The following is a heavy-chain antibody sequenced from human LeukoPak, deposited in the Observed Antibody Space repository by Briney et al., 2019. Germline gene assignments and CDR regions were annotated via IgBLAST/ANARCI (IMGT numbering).Heavy chain of an antibody. CDR2: IYSGGST. J-gene: IGHJ3*02. CDR3: ARGLTTAIGYDAFGI. CDR1: GFTVSSNY. Sequence: GGSLRLSCAASGFTVSSNYMSWVRQAPGKGLEWVSVIYSGGSTYYADSVKGRFTISRDNSKNTLYLQMNSLRAEDTAVYYCARGLTTAIGYDAFGIWGQGTMVTVSS. D-gene: IGHD4-17*01. V-gene: IGHV3-53*01.